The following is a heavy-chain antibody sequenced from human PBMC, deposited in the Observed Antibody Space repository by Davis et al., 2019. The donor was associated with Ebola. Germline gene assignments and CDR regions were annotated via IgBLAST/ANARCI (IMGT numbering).Heavy chain of an antibody. D-gene: IGHD2-15*01. CDR3: ARHLDDCSGGSCYSVYYYGMDV. V-gene: IGHV5-51*01. Sequence: GESLKISCKGSGYLFTSYWIGWVRQMPGKGLEWMGIIYPGDSDTRYSPSFQGQVTISADTSIRTAYLQWSSLKASDTAMYYCARHLDDCSGGSCYSVYYYGMDVWGKGTTVTVSS. CDR2: IYPGDSDT. CDR1: GYLFTSYW. J-gene: IGHJ6*04.